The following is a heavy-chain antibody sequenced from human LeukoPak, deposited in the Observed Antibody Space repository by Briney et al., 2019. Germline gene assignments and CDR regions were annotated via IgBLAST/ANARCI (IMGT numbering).Heavy chain of an antibody. J-gene: IGHJ4*02. CDR2: IWYDGSNK. D-gene: IGHD4-17*01. CDR3: AREGLRDWPFDY. V-gene: IGHV3-33*01. Sequence: GGSLRLSCAASGFTFSSYSMHWVRQAPGKGLEWVAVIWYDGSNKYYADSVKGRFTISRDNSKNTLYLQMNSLRAEDTAVYYCAREGLRDWPFDYWGQGTLVTVSS. CDR1: GFTFSSYS.